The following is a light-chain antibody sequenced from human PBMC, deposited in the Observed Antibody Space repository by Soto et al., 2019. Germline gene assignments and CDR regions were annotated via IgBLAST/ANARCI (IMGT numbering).Light chain of an antibody. CDR1: QTVSNY. Sequence: EIVLTQSPATLSLSPGERATLSCRASQTVSNYLAWYQQKPGQAPRLLIYGASNRATGVPARFSGSGSGTDFTLSITTLEPEDFVVYYCQQRSNWPPIFTFGPGTKVDVK. V-gene: IGKV3-11*01. CDR2: GAS. J-gene: IGKJ3*01. CDR3: QQRSNWPPIFT.